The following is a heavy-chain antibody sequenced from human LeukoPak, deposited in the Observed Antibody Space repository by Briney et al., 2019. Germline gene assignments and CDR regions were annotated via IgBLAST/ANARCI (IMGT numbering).Heavy chain of an antibody. D-gene: IGHD2-2*01. J-gene: IGHJ4*02. CDR1: GYTFSNFG. Sequence: ASVKVSCKTSGYTFSNFGINWVRQAPGQGLEWMGWISGNNDNPNYGQKFQGRFTVTTDSSTSTAYMELRNLRFDDTAVHYCARDGTSTDDYWGQGTLVTVS. CDR3: ARDGTSTDDY. V-gene: IGHV1-18*01. CDR2: ISGNNDNP.